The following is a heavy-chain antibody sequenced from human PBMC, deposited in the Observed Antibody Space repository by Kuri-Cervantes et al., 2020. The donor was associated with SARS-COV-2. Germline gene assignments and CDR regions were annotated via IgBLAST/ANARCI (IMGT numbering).Heavy chain of an antibody. Sequence: GESLKISCEVSGFLFSASAIHWVRQGSGKGLEWVGRVRGKANNYATAYAASVKGRFTISRDNSKNTLYLQMNSLRAEDTAVYYCAREDPGAGGALDWGQGTLVTVSS. V-gene: IGHV3-73*01. CDR3: AREDPGAGGALD. CDR1: GFLFSASA. CDR2: VRGKANNYAT. D-gene: IGHD3-16*01. J-gene: IGHJ4*02.